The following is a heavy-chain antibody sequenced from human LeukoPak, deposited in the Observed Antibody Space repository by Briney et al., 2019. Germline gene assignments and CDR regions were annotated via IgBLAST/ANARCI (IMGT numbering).Heavy chain of an antibody. CDR3: AKGQLEWLLTTQDIDY. CDR1: GFTFSSHW. D-gene: IGHD3-3*01. CDR2: INQDGSER. V-gene: IGHV3-7*01. J-gene: IGHJ4*02. Sequence: PGGSLRLSCAASGFTFSSHWMTWVRQAPGKGLEWVANINQDGSERYYVDSVKGRFTISRDNAKNSLYLQMNSLRAEDTAVYYCAKGQLEWLLTTQDIDYWGQGTLVTVSS.